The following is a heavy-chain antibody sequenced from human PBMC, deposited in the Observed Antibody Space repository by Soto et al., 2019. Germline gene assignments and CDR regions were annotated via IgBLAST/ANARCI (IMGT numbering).Heavy chain of an antibody. D-gene: IGHD2-2*01. Sequence: EVQLVESGGGLVKPGESLRLSCAASGFTFSNAWMSWVRQAPGKGLEWVGRIKSKTDGGTADYGAPVKGRFTISRDDEKKTLYRQMNSLKTEDTAVYYCTTEPLGYCSSSTCYDYFDYWGQGTLVTVSS. CDR3: TTEPLGYCSSSTCYDYFDY. CDR2: IKSKTDGGTA. V-gene: IGHV3-15*01. J-gene: IGHJ4*02. CDR1: GFTFSNAW.